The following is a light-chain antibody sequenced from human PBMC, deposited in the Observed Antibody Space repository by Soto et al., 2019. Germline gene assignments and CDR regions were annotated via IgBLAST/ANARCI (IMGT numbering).Light chain of an antibody. CDR2: EVS. J-gene: IGLJ2*01. CDR3: CSYAGSRTHVL. CDR1: SSDVGSYNL. V-gene: IGLV2-23*02. Sequence: QSALTQPASVSGSPGQSITISCIGTSSDVGSYNLVSWYQQHPGKAPKVLIYEVSERPSGVSNRFSGSKSGNTASLTISGLQAEDEAEYCCCSYAGSRTHVLFGGGTKLTVL.